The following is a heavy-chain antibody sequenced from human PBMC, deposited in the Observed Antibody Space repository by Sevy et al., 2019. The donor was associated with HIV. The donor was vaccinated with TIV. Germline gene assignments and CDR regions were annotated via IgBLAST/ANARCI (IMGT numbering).Heavy chain of an antibody. Sequence: GGSLRLSCAASGFTFSYYAMTWVRQAPGKGLEWVSAISGSGDTTYYADSVKRRFTISRDKSRGTRYLQINSVVAEDTAIYCCAKGGYRLPGDDAIDIWGQGTMVTVSS. CDR2: ISGSGDTT. CDR3: AKGGYRLPGDDAIDI. V-gene: IGHV3-23*01. D-gene: IGHD7-27*01. CDR1: GFTFSYYA. J-gene: IGHJ3*02.